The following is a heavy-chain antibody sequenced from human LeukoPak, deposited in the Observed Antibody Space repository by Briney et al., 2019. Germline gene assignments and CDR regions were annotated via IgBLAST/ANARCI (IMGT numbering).Heavy chain of an antibody. D-gene: IGHD3-3*01. CDR3: ARERADFWSGDRDYYYYMDV. V-gene: IGHV4-31*03. CDR1: GGSISSGGYY. J-gene: IGHJ6*03. Sequence: SQTLSLTCTVSGGSISSGGYYWSWIRQHPGKGLEWIGYIYYSGSTYYNPSLKSRVTISVDTSKNQFSLKLSSVTAADTAVYYCARERADFWSGDRDYYYYMDVWGKGTTVTVSS. CDR2: IYYSGST.